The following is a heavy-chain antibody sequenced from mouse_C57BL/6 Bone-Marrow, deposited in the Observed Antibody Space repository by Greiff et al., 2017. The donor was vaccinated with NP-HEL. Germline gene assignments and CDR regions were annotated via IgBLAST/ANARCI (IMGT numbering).Heavy chain of an antibody. V-gene: IGHV5-9*01. CDR1: GFTFSSYT. CDR2: ISGGGGNT. Sequence: EVNVVESGGGLVKPGGSLKLSCAASGFTFSSYTMSWVRQTPEKRLEWVATISGGGGNTYYPDSVKGRFTISRDNAKNTLYLQMSSLRSEDTALYYCARQGALAYWGQGTLVTVSA. CDR3: ARQGALAY. J-gene: IGHJ3*01.